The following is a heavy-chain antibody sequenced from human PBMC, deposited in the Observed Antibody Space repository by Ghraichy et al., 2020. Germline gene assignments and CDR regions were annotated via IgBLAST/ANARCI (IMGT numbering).Heavy chain of an antibody. CDR2: VSNSGSTI. CDR1: GFTFSSYE. Sequence: GGSLRLSCAASGFTFSSYEMTWVRQAPGKGLEWVSYVSNSGSTIYYADSVKGRFTISRNNAKNPLYLQMNSLRDEDTAVYFCARAIVSSYYFNYYYMDVWGKGTTVTVSS. V-gene: IGHV3-48*03. J-gene: IGHJ6*03. D-gene: IGHD5/OR15-5a*01. CDR3: ARAIVSSYYFNYYYMDV.